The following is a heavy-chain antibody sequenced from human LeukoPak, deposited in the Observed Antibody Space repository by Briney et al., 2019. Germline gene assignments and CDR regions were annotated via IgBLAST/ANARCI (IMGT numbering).Heavy chain of an antibody. D-gene: IGHD3-3*01. CDR3: ARSPKRITIFGLGAWFDP. Sequence: ASVKVSCKASGYTFTSYAMHWVRRAPGQRLEWMGWINAGNGNTKYSQKFQGRVTITRDTSASTAYMELSSLRSEDTAVYYCARSPKRITIFGLGAWFDPWGQGTLVTVSS. J-gene: IGHJ5*02. CDR1: GYTFTSYA. V-gene: IGHV1-3*01. CDR2: INAGNGNT.